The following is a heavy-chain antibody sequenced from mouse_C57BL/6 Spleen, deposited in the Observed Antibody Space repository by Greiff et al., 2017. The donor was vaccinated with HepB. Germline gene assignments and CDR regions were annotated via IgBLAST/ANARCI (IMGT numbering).Heavy chain of an antibody. CDR3: ARYPTVVATRYFDV. Sequence: QVQLQQPGAELVKPGASVKLSCKASGYTFTSYWMQWVKQRPGQGLEGFGEFNPLDSYINYNQKFKGKATLTVDTSSSTAYMQLSSLTSEDSAVYYCARYPTVVATRYFDVWGTGTTVTVSS. D-gene: IGHD1-1*01. CDR2: FNPLDSYI. V-gene: IGHV1-50*01. J-gene: IGHJ1*03. CDR1: GYTFTSYW.